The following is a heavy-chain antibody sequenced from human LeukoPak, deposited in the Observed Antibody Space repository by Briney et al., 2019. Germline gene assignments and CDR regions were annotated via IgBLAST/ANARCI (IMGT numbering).Heavy chain of an antibody. CDR2: IIPIFGTA. CDR3: ARPRVFGGVIVTYGMDG. J-gene: IGHJ6*02. Sequence: GASVKVSCKTSGGTFSSYAISWVRQAPGQGLEWMGGIIPIFGTANYAQKFQGRVTITADESTSTAYMELSSLRSEDTAVYYCARPRVFGGVIVTYGMDGWGQGTTVTVSS. D-gene: IGHD3-16*02. CDR1: GGTFSSYA. V-gene: IGHV1-69*13.